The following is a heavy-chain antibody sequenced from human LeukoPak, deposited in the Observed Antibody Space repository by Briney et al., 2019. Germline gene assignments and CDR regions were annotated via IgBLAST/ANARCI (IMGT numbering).Heavy chain of an antibody. CDR2: MNPNSGNT. V-gene: IGHV1-8*01. CDR1: GYSFTSYD. Sequence: ASVKVSCKASGYSFTSYDINWVRQATGQGLEWMGWMNPNSGNTGYAQKFQGRVTMTRNTSISTAYMELSSLRSEDTAVYYCARGLGYCSGGSCYSREYFDYWGQGTLVTVSS. J-gene: IGHJ4*02. CDR3: ARGLGYCSGGSCYSREYFDY. D-gene: IGHD2-15*01.